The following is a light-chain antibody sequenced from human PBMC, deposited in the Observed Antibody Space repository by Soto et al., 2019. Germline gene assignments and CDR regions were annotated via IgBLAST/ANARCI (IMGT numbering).Light chain of an antibody. Sequence: QSVLTQPASVSGSPGQSITISCTGTSSDIGAYNYVSWYQQHPGKAPKLIIYDVSNWPSGLSTRFSGSKSGNTASLTISGLQAEDVAVYYCCSWTSIISLRYVFGTATKVTDL. CDR3: CSWTSIISLRYV. J-gene: IGLJ1*01. V-gene: IGLV2-14*01. CDR1: SSDIGAYNY. CDR2: DVS.